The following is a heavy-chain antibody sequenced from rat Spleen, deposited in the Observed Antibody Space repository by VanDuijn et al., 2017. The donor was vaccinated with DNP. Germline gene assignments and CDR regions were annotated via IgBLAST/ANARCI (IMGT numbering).Heavy chain of an antibody. CDR1: GFTFSDSY. J-gene: IGHJ2*01. CDR3: ATPTTP. V-gene: IGHV5-25*01. Sequence: EVQLVESGGGLVQPGRSLKLSCAASGFTFSDSYMAWVRQAPTKGLEWVASITSSDGNTNYRDSVKGRFTISRDNAKTTLYLQRDSLRSEDTATYYCATPTTPWGQGVMVTVSS. CDR2: ITSSDGNT.